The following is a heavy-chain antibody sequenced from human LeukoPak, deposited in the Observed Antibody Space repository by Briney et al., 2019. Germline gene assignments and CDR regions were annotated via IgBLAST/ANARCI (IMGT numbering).Heavy chain of an antibody. J-gene: IGHJ4*02. CDR3: ARGRQLAHLMFWGGIPGFDY. V-gene: IGHV1-18*01. D-gene: IGHD3-16*01. Sequence: ASVKVSCKASGYTFTSYGISWVRQAPGQGLEWMGWISAYNGNTNYAQKLQGSVTMTTDTSTSTAYMELRSLRSDDTAVYYCARGRQLAHLMFWGGIPGFDYWGQGTLVTVSS. CDR1: GYTFTSYG. CDR2: ISAYNGNT.